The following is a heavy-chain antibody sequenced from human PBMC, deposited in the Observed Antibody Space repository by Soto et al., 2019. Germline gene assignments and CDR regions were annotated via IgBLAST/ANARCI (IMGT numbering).Heavy chain of an antibody. V-gene: IGHV4-59*08. CDR3: ARQIWSRDRTFSADSHFDC. CDR2: IYYSGST. CDR1: GGSISSYY. Sequence: SETLSLTCTVSGGSISSYYWSWIRQPPGKGLEWIGYIYYSGSTNYNPSLKSRVTISVDTSKNQFSLKLSSVTAADTAVYYCARQIWSRDRTFSADSHFDCWGQGTLVTVSS. J-gene: IGHJ4*02. D-gene: IGHD2-15*01.